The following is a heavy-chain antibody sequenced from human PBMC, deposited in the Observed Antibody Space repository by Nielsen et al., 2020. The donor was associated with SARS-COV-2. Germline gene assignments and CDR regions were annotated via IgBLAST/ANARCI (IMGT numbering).Heavy chain of an antibody. D-gene: IGHD3-16*02. CDR3: ARVITFGGVIVIGFDY. V-gene: IGHV1-18*01. CDR2: ISTYNGNT. J-gene: IGHJ4*02. CDR1: GYTFTSYG. Sequence: SVKVSCKASGYTFTSYGISWVRQAPGQGLEWMGWISTYNGNTNYAQKLQGRVTMTTDTSTSTAYMELRSLRSDDTAVYYCARVITFGGVIVIGFDYWGQGTLVTVSS.